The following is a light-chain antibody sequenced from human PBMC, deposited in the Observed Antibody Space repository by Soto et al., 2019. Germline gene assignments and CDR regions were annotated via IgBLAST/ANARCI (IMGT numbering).Light chain of an antibody. CDR3: QQYNNWPRT. CDR1: QSISSN. CDR2: AVS. V-gene: IGKV3-15*01. J-gene: IGKJ1*01. Sequence: EIVMRQSPATLSVSPGERATLSCRASQSISSNLAWYQQRPGQAPRLLIYAVSSRATGIPARFSGSGSATEFTLTISSLQSEDFAVYYCQQYNNWPRTFGQGTKVDIK.